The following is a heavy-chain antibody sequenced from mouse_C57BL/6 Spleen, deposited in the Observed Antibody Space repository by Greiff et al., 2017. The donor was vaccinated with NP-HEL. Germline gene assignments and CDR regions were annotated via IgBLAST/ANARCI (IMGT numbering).Heavy chain of an antibody. D-gene: IGHD1-1*01. CDR3: VGETTVVGPWYFDV. V-gene: IGHV10-3*01. Sequence: EVQRVESGGGLVQPKGSLKLSCAASGFTFNTYAMHWVRQAPGKGLEWVARIRSKSSNYATYYADSVKDRFTISRDDSQSMLYLQMNNLKTEDTAMYYCVGETTVVGPWYFDVWGTGTTVTVSS. CDR2: IRSKSSNYAT. CDR1: GFTFNTYA. J-gene: IGHJ1*03.